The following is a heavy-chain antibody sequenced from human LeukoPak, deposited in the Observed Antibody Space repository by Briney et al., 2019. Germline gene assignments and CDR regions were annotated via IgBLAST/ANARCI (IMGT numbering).Heavy chain of an antibody. Sequence: SETLSLTCTVSGGSISSYYWTWIRQPPGKGLEWIGSLYYSGSTNYNPSLKSRVTISVDTSKNQFSLKLSSVTAADTAVYYCARRRLRYGSHGWFDPWGQGTLVTVSS. CDR2: LYYSGST. V-gene: IGHV4-59*12. J-gene: IGHJ5*02. CDR1: GGSISSYY. D-gene: IGHD3-10*01. CDR3: ARRRLRYGSHGWFDP.